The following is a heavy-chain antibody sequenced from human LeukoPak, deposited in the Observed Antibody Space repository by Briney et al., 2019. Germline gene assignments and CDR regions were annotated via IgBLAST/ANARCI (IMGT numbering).Heavy chain of an antibody. V-gene: IGHV4-4*08. D-gene: IGHD1/OR15-1a*01. CDR1: GVSLTDFH. J-gene: IGHJ4*02. CDR3: ARHVEHAAYFHH. CDR2: ITNSGDA. Sequence: SETLSLTCTVAGVSLTDFHWSWLRPSPGKGLEWIGWITNSGDANYNPSLESRLAISGDTSKSQLSLMVTSVTDADTAVYYCARHVEHAAYFHHWGQGVLVTVSS.